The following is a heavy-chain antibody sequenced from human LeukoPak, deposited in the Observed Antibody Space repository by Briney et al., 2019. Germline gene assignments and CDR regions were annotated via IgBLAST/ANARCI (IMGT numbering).Heavy chain of an antibody. Sequence: PGGSLRLSCAASGFTFSSYSMNWVRQAPGKGLEWVAFIRYDGSNKYYADSVKGRFTISRDNSKNTLYLQMNSLRAEDTAVYYCAKGVGATLDYNWFDPWGQGTLVTVSS. D-gene: IGHD1-26*01. CDR1: GFTFSSYS. CDR3: AKGVGATLDYNWFDP. CDR2: IRYDGSNK. V-gene: IGHV3-30*02. J-gene: IGHJ5*02.